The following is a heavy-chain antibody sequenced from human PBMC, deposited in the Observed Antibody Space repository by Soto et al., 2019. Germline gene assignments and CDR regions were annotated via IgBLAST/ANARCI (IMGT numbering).Heavy chain of an antibody. Sequence: EVQLVESGGGLVQPGGSLRLSCAASGFTFSSYAMSWVRQAPGKGLEWVSAISGSGGSTYYADSVKGRFTISRDNSKNTLYLQMNSLRAEDTAVYYCAKGGYCSGGSCYTDAFDIWGQGTMVTVSS. J-gene: IGHJ3*02. CDR2: ISGSGGST. D-gene: IGHD2-15*01. CDR3: AKGGYCSGGSCYTDAFDI. CDR1: GFTFSSYA. V-gene: IGHV3-23*04.